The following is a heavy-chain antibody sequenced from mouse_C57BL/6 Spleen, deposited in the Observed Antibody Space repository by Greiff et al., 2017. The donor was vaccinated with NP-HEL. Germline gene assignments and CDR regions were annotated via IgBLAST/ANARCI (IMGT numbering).Heavy chain of an antibody. CDR2: TNPTDGRT. D-gene: IGHD1-1*01. Sequence: VQLQQSGAELVKAGASVKMSCKASGYTFTSYWMHWVKQRPGQGLEWFAETNPTDGRTYYHEKFKSKATLTVDKSSSTAYMLLSGPTFEDSAVYYCARIKKIVATYFDYWGQGTTLSVSS. V-gene: IGHV1S81*02. CDR1: GYTFTSYW. CDR3: ARIKKIVATYFDY. J-gene: IGHJ2*01.